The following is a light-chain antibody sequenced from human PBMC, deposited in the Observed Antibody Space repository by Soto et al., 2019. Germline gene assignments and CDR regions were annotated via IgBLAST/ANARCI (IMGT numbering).Light chain of an antibody. CDR1: QSISSR. CDR3: QQYNSYPYT. J-gene: IGKJ2*01. Sequence: DIQMTQSPSTLSASVGDRVIITCRARQSISSRLAWYQQKPGKAPKLLIYNASSLESGVPSRFSGSGSGTEFTLTISSLQPDDFATYYGQQYNSYPYTFGQGTKLEIK. CDR2: NAS. V-gene: IGKV1-5*03.